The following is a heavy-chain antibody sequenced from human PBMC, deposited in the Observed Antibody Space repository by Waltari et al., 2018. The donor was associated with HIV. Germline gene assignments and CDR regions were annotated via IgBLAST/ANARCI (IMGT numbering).Heavy chain of an antibody. V-gene: IGHV3-9*02. Sequence: EVQLVESGGGLVPPGRSLRLSCAASALPSADYAMPVLRQAPGKGLEWVSGISWNGGGIGYADSVKGRFTISRDNAKNSLYLQMNSLRAEDTAMYYCAKDRSGNYYNPWFDPWGQGTLVTVSS. D-gene: IGHD3-10*01. J-gene: IGHJ5*02. CDR3: AKDRSGNYYNPWFDP. CDR2: ISWNGGGI. CDR1: ALPSADYA.